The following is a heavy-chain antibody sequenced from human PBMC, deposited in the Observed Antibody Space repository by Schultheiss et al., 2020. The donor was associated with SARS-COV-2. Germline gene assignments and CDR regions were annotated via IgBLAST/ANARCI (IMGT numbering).Heavy chain of an antibody. CDR2: ISSSSSYI. CDR1: GFTFSSYA. V-gene: IGHV3-21*01. J-gene: IGHJ6*02. CDR3: ARGTVVVPAAIVLYTKRYGMDV. D-gene: IGHD2-2*02. Sequence: SCAASGFTFSSYAMSWVRQAPGKGLEWVSSISSSSSYIYYADSVKGRFTISRDNAKNSLYLQMNSLRAEDTAVYYCARGTVVVPAAIVLYTKRYGMDVWGQGTTVTVSS.